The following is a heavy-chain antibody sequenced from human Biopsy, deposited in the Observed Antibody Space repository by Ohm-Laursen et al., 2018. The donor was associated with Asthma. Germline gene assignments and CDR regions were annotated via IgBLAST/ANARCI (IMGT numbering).Heavy chain of an antibody. V-gene: IGHV3-53*01. CDR1: GFAVSRDH. J-gene: IGHJ4*02. CDR2: IYSGGTS. D-gene: IGHD3-22*01. Sequence: SLRLSCTASGFAVSRDHMFWVRQAPGKGLEWVSVIYSGGTSHTADSVRGRFTISRDYSKNTLYLQMHSLRAEDTAVYYCARGDSSNWSHYYFDYWGQGSLVTVSS. CDR3: ARGDSSNWSHYYFDY.